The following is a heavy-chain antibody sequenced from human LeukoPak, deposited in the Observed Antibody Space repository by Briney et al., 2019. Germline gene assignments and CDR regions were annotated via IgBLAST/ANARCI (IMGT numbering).Heavy chain of an antibody. CDR1: GGSISSSSYY. J-gene: IGHJ4*02. V-gene: IGHV4-39*01. Sequence: SETLSLTCTVSGGSISSSSYYWGWIRQPPGKGLEWMGSIYYSGTTYYNPSLKSRVTISVDTSKTQFSLKLSSVTAADTAVYYCARHDLSTVHACLDYWGQGTLVTVSS. CDR3: ARHDLSTVHACLDY. CDR2: IYYSGTT. D-gene: IGHD4-17*01.